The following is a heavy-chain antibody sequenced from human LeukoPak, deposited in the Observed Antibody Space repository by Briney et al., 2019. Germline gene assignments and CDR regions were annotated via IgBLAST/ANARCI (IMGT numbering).Heavy chain of an antibody. D-gene: IGHD3-22*01. V-gene: IGHV1-69*06. CDR2: ILPVSNTA. J-gene: IGHJ5*02. CDR3: ARADRYYYDSSGPLGP. Sequence: SVKVSCKASGGSFSNFGISWVRQAPGQGLEWMGGILPVSNTANNAQNFQGRVTFTADTSTGTAYMELSSLRSEDTAVYYCARADRYYYDSSGPLGPWGQGTLVTVSS. CDR1: GGSFSNFG.